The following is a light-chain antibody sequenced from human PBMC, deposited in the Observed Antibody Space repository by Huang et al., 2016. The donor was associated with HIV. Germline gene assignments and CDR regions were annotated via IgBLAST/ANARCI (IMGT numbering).Light chain of an antibody. J-gene: IGKJ1*01. CDR3: QQHYSTPWT. CDR2: WAS. V-gene: IGKV4-1*01. Sequence: DIVMTQSPDSRAVPLGERATISCVSSQSVLYSANKKHLPMNCLAWYQKKPGQPPNLLIYWASSRASGVPDRVSGSGSGTDFTLTISSLQAEDVAVYYCQQHYSTPWTFGQGTKVEIK. CDR1: QSVLYSANKKHLPMNC.